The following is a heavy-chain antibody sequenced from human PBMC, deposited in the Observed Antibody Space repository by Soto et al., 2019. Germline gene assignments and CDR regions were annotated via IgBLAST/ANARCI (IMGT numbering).Heavy chain of an antibody. CDR1: GGSISSSDFY. V-gene: IGHV4-39*01. Sequence: SETLSLTCTVSGGSISSSDFYWGWLRQTPGKGMEFIGSMYYSGTTYYNPSLKSRVTISVDTSKNQFTLKLISVTAADSAVFFFSVVGGPGSLFSSCGERSLVTVSS. CDR2: MYYSGTT. J-gene: IGHJ5*02. D-gene: IGHD1-26*01. CDR3: SVVGGPGSLFSS.